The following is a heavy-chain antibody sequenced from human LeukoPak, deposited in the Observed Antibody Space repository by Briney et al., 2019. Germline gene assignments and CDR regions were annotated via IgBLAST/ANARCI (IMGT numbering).Heavy chain of an antibody. J-gene: IGHJ6*03. D-gene: IGHD3-3*01. Sequence: GGSLRLSCAASGFTFSSHWLSWVRQAPGKGLEWVANIRQDGGEKNFLDSVKGRFTISRDNAKNSLSLQMNSLRAEDTAVYYCAGCSSGYYDYYYYMDVWGKGTTVTVSS. V-gene: IGHV3-7*01. CDR3: AGCSSGYYDYYYYMDV. CDR1: GFTFSSHW. CDR2: IRQDGGEK.